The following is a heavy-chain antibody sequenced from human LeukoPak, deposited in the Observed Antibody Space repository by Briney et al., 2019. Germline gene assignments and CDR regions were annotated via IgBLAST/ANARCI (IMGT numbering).Heavy chain of an antibody. CDR3: ARGKRGYSYGYFAY. V-gene: IGHV3-74*01. CDR2: INSDGSST. D-gene: IGHD5-18*01. J-gene: IGHJ4*02. Sequence: GGSLRLSCAASGSTFSSYWMHWVRQAPGKGLVWVSRINSDGSSTSYADSVKGRFTISRDNAKNTLYLQMNSLRAEDTAVYYCARGKRGYSYGYFAYWGQGTLVTVSS. CDR1: GSTFSSYW.